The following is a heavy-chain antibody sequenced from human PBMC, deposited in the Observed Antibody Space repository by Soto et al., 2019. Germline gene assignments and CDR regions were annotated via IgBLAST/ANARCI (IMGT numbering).Heavy chain of an antibody. CDR3: AKSEGFGELLPSKDHYYYGIDV. Sequence: EVQLLESGGGLVQPGGSLRLSCAASGFTFTSYAMSWVRQAPGKGLEWVSAISDGSTYYADSVKGRFTISRDNSKNTLYVQMNSLRAEDTAVYYSAKSEGFGELLPSKDHYYYGIDVWGPGTTVTVSS. D-gene: IGHD3-10*01. CDR2: ISDGST. CDR1: GFTFTSYA. V-gene: IGHV3-23*01. J-gene: IGHJ6*02.